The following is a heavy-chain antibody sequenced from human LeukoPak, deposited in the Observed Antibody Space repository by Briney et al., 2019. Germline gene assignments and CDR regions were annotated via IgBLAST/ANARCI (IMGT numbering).Heavy chain of an antibody. Sequence: ASVKVSCKASGYTFTSYDINWVRQAPGQGLELMGWISAYNGNTNYAQKFQGRVTLTTDTSTSTAYMELRSLRSDDTAVYYCARDLFLYSYGYGLLNFWGQGTLVTVSS. CDR3: ARDLFLYSYGYGLLNF. D-gene: IGHD5-18*01. CDR2: ISAYNGNT. CDR1: GYTFTSYD. J-gene: IGHJ4*02. V-gene: IGHV1-18*01.